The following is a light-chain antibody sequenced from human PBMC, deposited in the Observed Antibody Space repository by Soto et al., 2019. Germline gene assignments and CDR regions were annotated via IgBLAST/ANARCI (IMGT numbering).Light chain of an antibody. CDR1: QGISSY. CDR3: LQDYNYPRT. CDR2: AAS. J-gene: IGKJ1*01. Sequence: AIQLTQSPSSLSASVGDRFTIACRASQGISSYLAWYQQKPGKAPKLLIYAASTLQSGVPSRFSGSGSGTDFTLTISSLQPEDFATYYCLQDYNYPRTFGQGTKVDIK. V-gene: IGKV1-6*01.